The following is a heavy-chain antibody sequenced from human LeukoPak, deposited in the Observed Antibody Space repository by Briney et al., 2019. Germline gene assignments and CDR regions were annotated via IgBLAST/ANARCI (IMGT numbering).Heavy chain of an antibody. J-gene: IGHJ4*02. Sequence: PGGSLRLSCAASGFTFSSYSMNWARQAPGKGLEWVSYISSSSSTIYYADSVKGRFTISRDNAKNSLYLQMNSLRAEDTAVYYCARVSDYYDSSGYYPWDYWGQGTLVIVSS. CDR2: ISSSSSTI. V-gene: IGHV3-48*04. D-gene: IGHD3-22*01. CDR3: ARVSDYYDSSGYYPWDY. CDR1: GFTFSSYS.